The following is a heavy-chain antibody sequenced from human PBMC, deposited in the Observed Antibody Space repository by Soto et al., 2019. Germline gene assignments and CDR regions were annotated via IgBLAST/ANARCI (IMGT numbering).Heavy chain of an antibody. J-gene: IGHJ6*02. Sequence: LSLTCAVYGGSFGGYYWSWIRQPPGKGLDWIGEINHSGSTNYNPSLKSRVTISVDTSKNQFSLKLSSVTAADTAVYYCARGLRIPYYGMDVWGQRTTLAVSS. D-gene: IGHD2-15*01. CDR2: INHSGST. CDR1: GGSFGGYY. V-gene: IGHV4-34*01. CDR3: ARGLRIPYYGMDV.